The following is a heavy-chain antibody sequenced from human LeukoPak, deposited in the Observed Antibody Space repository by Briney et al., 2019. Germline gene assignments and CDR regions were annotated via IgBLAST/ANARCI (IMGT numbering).Heavy chain of an antibody. Sequence: PGGSLRLSCAASEFTFSRHWMHWVRQAPGKGLEWVSTVTGRGDSTYYADSVKGRFTISRDNSKNTLYLQMNSLRAEDTAIYYCAKGSWDDFWGQGTLVTVSS. CDR3: AKGSWDDF. V-gene: IGHV3-23*01. CDR2: VTGRGDST. CDR1: EFTFSRHW. J-gene: IGHJ4*02. D-gene: IGHD6-13*01.